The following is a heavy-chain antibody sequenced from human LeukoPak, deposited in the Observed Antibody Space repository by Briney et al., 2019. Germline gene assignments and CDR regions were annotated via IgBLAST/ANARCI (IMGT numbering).Heavy chain of an antibody. D-gene: IGHD3-10*01. CDR3: ARDYGSRGSSSYPFDN. Sequence: GGSLRLSCAATGFTFSSDAMSWVRQAPGKGLEWVSGIDESGGSIYYADSVKGRFTISRDNSKNTLDLQMNSLRAEDTAVYYCARDYGSRGSSSYPFDNWSQGTLVTVSP. CDR1: GFTFSSDA. V-gene: IGHV3-23*01. CDR2: IDESGGSI. J-gene: IGHJ4*02.